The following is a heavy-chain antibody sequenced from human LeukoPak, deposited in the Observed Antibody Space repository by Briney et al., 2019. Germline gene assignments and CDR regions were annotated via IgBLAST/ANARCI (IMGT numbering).Heavy chain of an antibody. CDR3: ARVYRSSSGYCFDY. V-gene: IGHV3-7*01. CDR2: IKQDGSEK. J-gene: IGHJ4*02. Sequence: GGSLRLSCAASGFTYSSYWLSWVRQAPGKGLEWVANIKQDGSEKYYVDSVKGRFTISRDNAKNSLYLQMDSLRAEDTAVYYCARVYRSSSGYCFDYWGQGTLVTVSS. CDR1: GFTYSSYW. D-gene: IGHD6-6*01.